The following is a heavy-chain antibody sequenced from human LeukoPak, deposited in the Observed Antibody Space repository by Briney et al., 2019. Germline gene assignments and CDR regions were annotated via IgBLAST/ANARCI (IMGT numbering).Heavy chain of an antibody. Sequence: GGSLRLSCAASGFTFSSYGMHWVRQAPGKGLEWVAFIRYDGSNKYYADSVKGRFTISRDNSKNTLYLQMNSLRAEDTAVYYCASQNYGESWFDPWGQGTLVTVSS. CDR2: IRYDGSNK. J-gene: IGHJ5*02. CDR3: ASQNYGESWFDP. V-gene: IGHV3-30*02. CDR1: GFTFSSYG. D-gene: IGHD3-10*01.